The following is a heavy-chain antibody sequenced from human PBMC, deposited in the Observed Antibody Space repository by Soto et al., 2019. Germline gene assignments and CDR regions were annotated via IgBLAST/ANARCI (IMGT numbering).Heavy chain of an antibody. Sequence: EERLLESGGGLVQPGGSLRLSCAASGFTFGSYAMSWVRQAPGKGLEWVSGISGSGRNTYYADSVKGRFTISRENFENTLYRQMNSLRAEAPAVCYWAKIWVSVAPNSSPPWGQGTPVTVSS. J-gene: IGHJ5*02. CDR2: ISGSGRNT. D-gene: IGHD3-16*01. V-gene: IGHV3-23*01. CDR3: AKIWVSVAPNSSPP. CDR1: GFTFGSYA.